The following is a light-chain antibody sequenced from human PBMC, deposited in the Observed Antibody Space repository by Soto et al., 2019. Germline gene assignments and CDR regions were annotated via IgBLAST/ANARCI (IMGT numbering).Light chain of an antibody. CDR1: QDIHQY. V-gene: IGKV1-33*01. CDR3: QQHEDFPLT. CDR2: GAS. Sequence: DIQMTQSPSSLSASVGDRVTITCRASQDIHQYLNWYQQKPGKPPNLLIYGASTLETGVPSRFSGRGSRTYFTFTISTLQPEDIATYYCQQHEDFPLTFGPGTTVDI. J-gene: IGKJ3*01.